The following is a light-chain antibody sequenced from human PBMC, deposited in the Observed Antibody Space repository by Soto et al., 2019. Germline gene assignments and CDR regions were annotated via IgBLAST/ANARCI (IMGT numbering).Light chain of an antibody. CDR1: KLGDKY. V-gene: IGLV3-1*01. Sequence: SYELTQPPSVSVSPGQTASITCSGDKLGDKYACWYQQKPGQSPVLVIYQDSKRPSGIPERFSGSNSGNTATLTISGAQAIDEADYYCQAWDSSTQGVFGGGTKVTVL. CDR2: QDS. J-gene: IGLJ2*01. CDR3: QAWDSSTQGV.